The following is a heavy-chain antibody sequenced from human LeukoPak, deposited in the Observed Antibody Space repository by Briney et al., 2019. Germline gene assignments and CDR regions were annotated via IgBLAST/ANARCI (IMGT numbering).Heavy chain of an antibody. J-gene: IGHJ3*02. V-gene: IGHV3-7*05. CDR2: IKHDGSET. D-gene: IGHD2-15*01. Sequence: GGSLRLSCAASGFTLSSYWMTWVRQAPGKGLEWMANIKHDGSETYSVDSVKGRFAISRDNAKNSLYLQMDSLRAEDTAVYYCASHRSATFDIWGQGTVVTVSS. CDR3: ASHRSATFDI. CDR1: GFTLSSYW.